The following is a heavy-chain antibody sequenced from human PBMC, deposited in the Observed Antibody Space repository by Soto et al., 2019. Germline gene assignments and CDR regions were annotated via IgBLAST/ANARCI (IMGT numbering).Heavy chain of an antibody. CDR2: VFHSGSA. J-gene: IGHJ4*02. CDR3: STERETSYWSGYDY. CDR1: GASISSSNW. V-gene: IGHV4-4*02. D-gene: IGHD3-3*01. Sequence: QVQLQESGPGLVKPSGTLSLTCAVSGASISSSNWWCWVRQPPGKGLEWIGEVFHSGSAHYNPSLKGRLTISVDKAKNQVALSGISVTAADTAMYYCSTERETSYWSGYDYRAQGALVTVSS.